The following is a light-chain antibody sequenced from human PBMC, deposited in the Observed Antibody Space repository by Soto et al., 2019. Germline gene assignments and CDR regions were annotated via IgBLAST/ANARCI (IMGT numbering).Light chain of an antibody. Sequence: SGDTATLSCRATQSLRNYLAWYQQKLGQAPRLLIYDASKRATGIPARFSGSGSGTDFTLTISSLEPEDFAVYFCQQRSDWPPTFGQGTRLEIK. V-gene: IGKV3-11*01. CDR1: QSLRNY. J-gene: IGKJ5*01. CDR2: DAS. CDR3: QQRSDWPPT.